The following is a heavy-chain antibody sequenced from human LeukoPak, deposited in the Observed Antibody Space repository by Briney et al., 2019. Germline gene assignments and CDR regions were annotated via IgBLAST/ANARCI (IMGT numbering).Heavy chain of an antibody. Sequence: GGSLRLSCAASGFTSSSYGMHWVRQAPGKGLEWVAVIWYDGSKKYYGDSVKGRFTVSRDNSKNTLYLQMDSLRAEDTAVYYCAKGGSSGYHVMDYLDYWGQGTLVTVSS. CDR1: GFTSSSYG. CDR2: IWYDGSKK. CDR3: AKGGSSGYHVMDYLDY. V-gene: IGHV3-33*06. D-gene: IGHD3-22*01. J-gene: IGHJ4*02.